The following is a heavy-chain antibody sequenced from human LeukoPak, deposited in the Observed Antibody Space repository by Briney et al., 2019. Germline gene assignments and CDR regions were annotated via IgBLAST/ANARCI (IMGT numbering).Heavy chain of an antibody. CDR3: AREEYQVLLD. CDR1: GFSFSRYE. D-gene: IGHD2-15*01. CDR2: IDSRSSNI. Sequence: GGSLRLSCATSGFSFSRYEMIWVRQAPGKGLEWVAYIDSRSSNIYYADSMKGRFTIYRDNAKNSLYLQMNSLRVGDTAIYYCAREEYQVLLDWGQGILVTVAS. J-gene: IGHJ4*02. V-gene: IGHV3-48*03.